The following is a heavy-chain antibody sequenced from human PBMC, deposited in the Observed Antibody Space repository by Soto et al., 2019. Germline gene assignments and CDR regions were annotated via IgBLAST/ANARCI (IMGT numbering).Heavy chain of an antibody. CDR2: INPNSGGT. CDR1: GYTFTGYY. V-gene: IGHV1-2*04. CDR3: ARGPVCSSTSCSGYYYYGMDV. Sequence: GASVKVCCKASGYTFTGYYMHWVRQDKEQGLEWMGWINPNSGGTNYAQKFQGWVTMTRDTSISTAYMELSRLRSDDTAVYYCARGPVCSSTSCSGYYYYGMDVWGQGTTVTVSS. D-gene: IGHD2-2*01. J-gene: IGHJ6*02.